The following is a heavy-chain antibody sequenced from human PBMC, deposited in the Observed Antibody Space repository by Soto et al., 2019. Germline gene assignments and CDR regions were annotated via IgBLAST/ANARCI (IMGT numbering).Heavy chain of an antibody. Sequence: SLRLSCAASGFAFDDYAIHWVRQAPGKGLEWVSGISWNSDNIGYADSVKGRFTISRDNAKNSLFLQMNSLRAEDTALYYCAKDLYSNYGDAFDIWGQGTMVTVSS. CDR1: GFAFDDYA. D-gene: IGHD4-4*01. CDR2: ISWNSDNI. V-gene: IGHV3-9*01. CDR3: AKDLYSNYGDAFDI. J-gene: IGHJ3*02.